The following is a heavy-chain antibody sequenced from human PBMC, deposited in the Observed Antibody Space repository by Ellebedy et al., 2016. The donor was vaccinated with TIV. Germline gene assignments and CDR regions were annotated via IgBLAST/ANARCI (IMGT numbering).Heavy chain of an antibody. CDR2: IYYSGST. J-gene: IGHJ4*02. D-gene: IGHD6-19*01. CDR3: ARYSGIIVAAGSFDY. V-gene: IGHV4-59*01. Sequence: SETLSLTXTVSGGSISSYYWSWIRQPPGKGLEWIGYIYYSGSTNYNPSLKSRVTISVDTSKNQFSLNLYSVTAADTAVYYCARYSGIIVAAGSFDYWGQGTLVTVSS. CDR1: GGSISSYY.